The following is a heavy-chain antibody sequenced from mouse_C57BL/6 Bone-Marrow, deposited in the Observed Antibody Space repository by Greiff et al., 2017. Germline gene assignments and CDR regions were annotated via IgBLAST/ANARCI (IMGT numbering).Heavy chain of an antibody. CDR1: GYTFTSYW. CDR3: AREGFYYFDY. CDR2: IDPSDSYT. V-gene: IGHV1-69*01. Sequence: QVQLQQPGAELVMPGASVKLSCQASGYTFTSYWMHWVKQRPGQGLEWIGEIDPSDSYTNYNQKFKGKSTLTVDKSSSTAYMQLSSLTSEDSAVYYCAREGFYYFDYWGQGTTLTVSS. D-gene: IGHD3-3*01. J-gene: IGHJ2*01.